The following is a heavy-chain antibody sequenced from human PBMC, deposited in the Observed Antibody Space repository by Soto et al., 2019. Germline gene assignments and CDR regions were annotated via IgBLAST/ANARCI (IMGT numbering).Heavy chain of an antibody. CDR1: GYTFTSYG. V-gene: IGHV1-18*01. CDR2: ISAYNGNT. D-gene: IGHD4-17*01. CDR3: ARVYAGDYVYSTWFDP. J-gene: IGHJ5*02. Sequence: GASVKVSCKASGYTFTSYGISWVRQAPGQGLEWMGWISAYNGNTNYAQKLQGRVTMTTDTSTSTAYMELRSLRSDDTAVYYCARVYAGDYVYSTWFDPWGQGTLVTVSS.